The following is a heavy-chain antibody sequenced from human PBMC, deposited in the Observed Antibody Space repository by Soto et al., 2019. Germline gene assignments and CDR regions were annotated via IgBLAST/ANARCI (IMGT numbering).Heavy chain of an antibody. V-gene: IGHV3-48*02. CDR2: ISSSSSTI. Sequence: GGSLRLSCAASGFTFSSYSMNWVRQAPGEGLEWVSYISSSSSTIYYADSVKGRFTISRDNAKNSLYLQMNSLRDEDTAVYYCARDRRTYYYEGDAFDIWGQGTMVTVSS. CDR1: GFTFSSYS. J-gene: IGHJ3*02. D-gene: IGHD3-22*01. CDR3: ARDRRTYYYEGDAFDI.